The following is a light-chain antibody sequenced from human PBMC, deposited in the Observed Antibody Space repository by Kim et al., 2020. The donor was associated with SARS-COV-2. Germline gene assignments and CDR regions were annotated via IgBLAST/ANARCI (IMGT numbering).Light chain of an antibody. CDR2: GKN. CDR1: SLRSYY. V-gene: IGLV3-19*01. J-gene: IGLJ2*01. CDR3: NSLDSNDNVV. Sequence: SSELTLDPAVSVALGQTVRITCPGDSLRSYYATWYQQKPGHAPILVIYGKNNRPSGIPDRFSGSSSGNTASLTITGTQAGDEADYYCNSLDSNDNVVLGGGTQLTVL.